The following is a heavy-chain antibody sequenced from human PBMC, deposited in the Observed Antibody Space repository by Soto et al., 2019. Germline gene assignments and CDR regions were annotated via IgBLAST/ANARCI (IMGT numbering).Heavy chain of an antibody. V-gene: IGHV3-23*01. D-gene: IGHD6-6*01. CDR2: ISGSGGST. Sequence: EVQLLESGGGLVQPGGSLRLSCAASGFTFSSYAMSWVRQAPGKGLEWVSAISGSGGSTYYADSVKGRFTISRDNSKNTLYLQMNSLRAEDTAVYYCAKPQYSSSSGGRINWFDPWGQGTLVTVSS. CDR3: AKPQYSSSSGGRINWFDP. CDR1: GFTFSSYA. J-gene: IGHJ5*02.